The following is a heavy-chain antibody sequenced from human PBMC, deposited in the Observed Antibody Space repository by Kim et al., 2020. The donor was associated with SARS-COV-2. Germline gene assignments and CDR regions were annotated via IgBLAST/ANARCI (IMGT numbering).Heavy chain of an antibody. CDR3: ARGLSQLMVDP. CDR2: IYSSGST. J-gene: IGHJ5*02. D-gene: IGHD2-8*02. Sequence: SETLSLTCTLSGGSVTSDRYFWTWIRQTPNKGLEWIGYIYSSGSTNYNPSLRSRVTMSVDTTSNRFSLKLTSVTAADTAVYYCARGLSQLMVDPWGQGTLVTVSS. CDR1: GGSVTSDRYF. V-gene: IGHV4-61*01.